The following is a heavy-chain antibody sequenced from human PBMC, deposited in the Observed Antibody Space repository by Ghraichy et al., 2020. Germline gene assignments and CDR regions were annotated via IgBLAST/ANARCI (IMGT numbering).Heavy chain of an antibody. CDR2: ISGSGGST. J-gene: IGHJ4*02. V-gene: IGHV3-23*01. CDR3: AKDAPYSSSLDY. Sequence: GGSLRLSCAASGFTFTNYAMSWVRQAPGKGLEWVSTISGSGGSTYYADSVKGRFTISRDNSKNTLYVQMNSLRADDTAVYYCAKDAPYSSSLDYWGQGTLVTVSS. CDR1: GFTFTNYA. D-gene: IGHD6-13*01.